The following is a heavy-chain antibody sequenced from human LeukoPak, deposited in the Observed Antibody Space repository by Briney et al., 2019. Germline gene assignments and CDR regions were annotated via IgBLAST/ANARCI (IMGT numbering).Heavy chain of an antibody. CDR3: ARHVLWFGEFKYYFDY. CDR1: GFTFSSYE. CDR2: INHSGST. D-gene: IGHD3-10*01. V-gene: IGHV4-34*01. Sequence: GSLRLSCAASGFTFSSYEMNWVRQPPGKGLEWIGEINHSGSTNYNPSLKSRVTISVDTSKNQFSLKLSSVTAADTAVYYCARHVLWFGEFKYYFDYWGQGTLVTVSS. J-gene: IGHJ4*02.